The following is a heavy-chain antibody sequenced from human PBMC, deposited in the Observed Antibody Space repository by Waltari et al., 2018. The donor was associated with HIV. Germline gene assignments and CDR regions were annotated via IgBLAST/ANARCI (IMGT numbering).Heavy chain of an antibody. D-gene: IGHD1-26*01. CDR1: GYNFTGYY. CDR3: ARDGVGDAAFDY. J-gene: IGHJ4*02. CDR2: INPNSGNP. V-gene: IGHV1-2*02. Sequence: QVQLLQSGPEVRKPGASVKVSCRASGYNFTGYYMHWVRQAPGQGLEWMGWINPNSGNPHFAQKFKGRVTLTRVTSIRTAYLEMRRLKSDDTAIYYCARDGVGDAAFDYWGQGTLVTVS.